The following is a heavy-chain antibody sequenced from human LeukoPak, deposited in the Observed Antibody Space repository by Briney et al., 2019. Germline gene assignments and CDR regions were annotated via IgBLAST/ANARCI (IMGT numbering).Heavy chain of an antibody. CDR3: ARGNYDFWAILDS. CDR2: LIPIFDST. J-gene: IGHJ4*02. Sequence: SVKVSCKTSGGTFSSHAINWVRQAPGQGLEWMGRLIPIFDSTNYAQSFQGRVTFTTDDSTNTAYMELSGLRYEDTDVYYCARGNYDFWAILDSWGQGTPVTVSS. D-gene: IGHD3-3*01. CDR1: GGTFSSHA. V-gene: IGHV1-69*05.